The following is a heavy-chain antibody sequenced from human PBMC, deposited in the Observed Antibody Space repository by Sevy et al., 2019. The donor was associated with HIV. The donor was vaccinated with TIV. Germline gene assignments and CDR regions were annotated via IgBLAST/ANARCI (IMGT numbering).Heavy chain of an antibody. CDR1: GFTFNTYS. D-gene: IGHD2-21*01. J-gene: IGHJ4*02. CDR3: ARCPGHYSIDY. Sequence: GGSLRLSCAASGFTFNTYSLIWVRQTPEKGLEWLSFIGTAAGVTYYADSVKGRFTISRDNAKNSLDLQMNSLRDEDTAVYYCARCPGHYSIDYWGQGTLVTVSS. V-gene: IGHV3-48*02. CDR2: IGTAAGVT.